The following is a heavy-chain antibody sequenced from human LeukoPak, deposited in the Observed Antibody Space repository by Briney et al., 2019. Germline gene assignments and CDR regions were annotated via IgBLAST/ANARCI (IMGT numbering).Heavy chain of an antibody. J-gene: IGHJ4*02. CDR2: ISYDGSNK. V-gene: IGHV3-30-3*01. D-gene: IGHD1-26*01. CDR3: AKDQAGWEPYFFDY. Sequence: GGSLRLSCAASGFTFSSYAMHWVRQAPGKGLEWVAVISYDGSNKYYADSVKGRFTISRDNSKNTLYLQMNSLRAEDTAVYYCAKDQAGWEPYFFDYWGQGTLVTVSS. CDR1: GFTFSSYA.